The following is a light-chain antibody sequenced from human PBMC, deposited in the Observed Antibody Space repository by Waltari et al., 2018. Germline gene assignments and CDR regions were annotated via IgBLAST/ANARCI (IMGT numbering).Light chain of an antibody. J-gene: IGKJ2*01. Sequence: DIQMTQSLSTLSAPVGDRVTIACRDSQNVGTWLAWYQQKPGKAPKLLIYMASSLESGVPSRFSGSGSGTEFTLTISSLQPDDFATYSCQQYSSFSTFGQGTKV. CDR1: QNVGTW. V-gene: IGKV1-5*03. CDR2: MAS. CDR3: QQYSSFST.